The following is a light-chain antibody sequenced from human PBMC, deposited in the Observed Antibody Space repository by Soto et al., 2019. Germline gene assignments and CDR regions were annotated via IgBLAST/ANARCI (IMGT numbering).Light chain of an antibody. CDR3: QTWGTGIQV. J-gene: IGLJ3*02. CDR2: INSDGSH. V-gene: IGLV4-69*01. CDR1: SGHSNYA. Sequence: QLVLTQSPSASASLGASVRLTCTLSSGHSNYAIAWHRQQPEKGPQYLMRINSDGSHSKGDGIPDRFSSSRSGAERYLTISSLQSEDEADYYCQTWGTGIQVFGGGTKVTVL.